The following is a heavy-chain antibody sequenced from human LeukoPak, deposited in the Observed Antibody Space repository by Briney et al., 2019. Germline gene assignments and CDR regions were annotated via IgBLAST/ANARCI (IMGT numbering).Heavy chain of an antibody. CDR1: GGSISAHY. D-gene: IGHD2-21*02. CDR3: ARAPYVVVTAISAFDI. J-gene: IGHJ3*02. CDR2: VYTSGST. V-gene: IGHV4-4*07. Sequence: SETLSLTCTVSGGSISAHYWSWIRQPAGKGLEWIGRVYTSGSTNYNSSLKSRVTISVDTSKNQFSLKLNSVTAADTAVYYCARAPYVVVTAISAFDIWGQGTMVTVSS.